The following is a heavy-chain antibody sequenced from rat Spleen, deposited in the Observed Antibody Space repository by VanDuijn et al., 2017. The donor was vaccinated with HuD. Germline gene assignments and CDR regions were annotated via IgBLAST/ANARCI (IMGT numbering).Heavy chain of an antibody. CDR3: ARQGGYGGYVYVMDA. CDR1: GFTFSDYY. CDR2: ISYEGSST. Sequence: EVQLVESGGGLVQPGRSLKLSCAASGFTFSDYYMAWVRQAPKKGLEWVAPISYEGSSTYYGDSVKGRFTISRDNAKSTLYLQMNSLRSEDTATYYCARQGGYGGYVYVMDAWGQGASVTVSS. J-gene: IGHJ4*01. D-gene: IGHD1-11*01. V-gene: IGHV5-22*01.